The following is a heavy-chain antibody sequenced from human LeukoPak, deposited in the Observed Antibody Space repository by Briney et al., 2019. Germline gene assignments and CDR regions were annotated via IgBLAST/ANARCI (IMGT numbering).Heavy chain of an antibody. Sequence: KPSATLSLTCPVSGVSISSTNYYWGWIRQPPGKGLEWIGTIYYSGDSYYNPSLKSRASISVDTSKNRFSLSVNSVTAADTAVYFCARHENIIMVPPAHAFDYWGQGALVTVSS. V-gene: IGHV4-39*01. J-gene: IGHJ4*02. CDR3: ARHENIIMVPPAHAFDY. D-gene: IGHD2/OR15-2a*01. CDR2: IYYSGDS. CDR1: GVSISSTNYY.